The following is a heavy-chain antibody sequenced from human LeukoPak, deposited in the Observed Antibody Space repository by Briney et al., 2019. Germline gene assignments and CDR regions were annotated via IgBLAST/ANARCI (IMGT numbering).Heavy chain of an antibody. Sequence: GGSLRLSCAASGFTFSSYGMHWVRQAPGKGLEWVAFIWYDGSNKYYADSVKGRFTISRDNSKNTLYLQMNSLRAEDTAVFYCAREAEEAFDIWGQGTMVTVSS. J-gene: IGHJ3*02. V-gene: IGHV3-30*02. CDR3: AREAEEAFDI. D-gene: IGHD1-14*01. CDR1: GFTFSSYG. CDR2: IWYDGSNK.